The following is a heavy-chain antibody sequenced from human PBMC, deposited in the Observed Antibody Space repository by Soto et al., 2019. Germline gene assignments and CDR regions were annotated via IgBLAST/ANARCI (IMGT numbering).Heavy chain of an antibody. CDR1: GYSFTSYW. Sequence: PGESLKISCKGSGYSFTSYWIGWVRQMPGKGLEWMGIIYPGDSDTRYSPSFQGQVTISADKSISTAYLQWSSLKASDTAMYYCARQDMVRGVMGYYSGMDVWGQGTTVTVSS. D-gene: IGHD3-10*01. V-gene: IGHV5-51*01. CDR3: ARQDMVRGVMGYYSGMDV. CDR2: IYPGDSDT. J-gene: IGHJ6*02.